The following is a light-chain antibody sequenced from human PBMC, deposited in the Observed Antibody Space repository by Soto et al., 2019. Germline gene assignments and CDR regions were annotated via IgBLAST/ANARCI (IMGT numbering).Light chain of an antibody. CDR2: AAS. Sequence: DIEMTQSPSSLSASVGDRVTITCLAIQGIRNDLAGYQQKPGKAPKRLIYAASSLQGGVTSRFSVRGSGTDFTLANSSLQPEDFANYYCRQHNNYPWTFGQGTKVEI. CDR3: RQHNNYPWT. CDR1: QGIRND. J-gene: IGKJ1*01. V-gene: IGKV1-17*01.